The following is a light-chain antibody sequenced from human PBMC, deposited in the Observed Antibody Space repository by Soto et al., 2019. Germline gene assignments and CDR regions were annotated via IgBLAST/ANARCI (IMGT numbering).Light chain of an antibody. Sequence: DIQMTQSPSTLPASVGDRVTITCRASQSISTWLAWYQQKPGKAPKLLIYDASSLESGAPSRFSGSGSGTEFTLTISSLQPDDFATYYCQQHNSPITFGQGTRLEIK. CDR2: DAS. CDR1: QSISTW. J-gene: IGKJ5*01. CDR3: QQHNSPIT. V-gene: IGKV1-5*01.